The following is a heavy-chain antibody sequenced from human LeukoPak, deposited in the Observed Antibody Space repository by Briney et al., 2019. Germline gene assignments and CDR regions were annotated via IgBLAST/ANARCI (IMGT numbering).Heavy chain of an antibody. Sequence: PGGSLRLSCAASGFTFSSYWMSWVRQAPGKGLEWVANIKQDGSEKYYVDSVKGRFTISRDNAKNSLYLQMNSLRAEDTAVYYCARGTEGVYYYYYYMDVWGKGTTVTVSS. CDR3: ARGTEGVYYYYYYMDV. V-gene: IGHV3-7*01. J-gene: IGHJ6*03. CDR1: GFTFSSYW. CDR2: IKQDGSEK.